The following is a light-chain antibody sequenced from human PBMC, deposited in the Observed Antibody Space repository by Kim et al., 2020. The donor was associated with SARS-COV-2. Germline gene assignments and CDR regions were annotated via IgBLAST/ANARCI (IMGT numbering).Light chain of an antibody. CDR2: DAS. J-gene: IGKJ2*01. V-gene: IGKV1-33*01. CDR1: QDISNY. Sequence: DIQMTQSPSSLSASVGDRVTITCQASQDISNYLNWYQQKPGKAPKLLIYDASNLETGVPSRFSGSGSGTDFTFTISSLQPEDIATYYCQQYDNPYTFGQGTKR. CDR3: QQYDNPYT.